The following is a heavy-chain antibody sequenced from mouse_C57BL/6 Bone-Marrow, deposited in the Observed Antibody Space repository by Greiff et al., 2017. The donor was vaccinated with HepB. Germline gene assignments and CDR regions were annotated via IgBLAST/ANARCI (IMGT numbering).Heavy chain of an antibody. CDR1: GYAFTNYL. CDR3: ARSATVVATPFDY. V-gene: IGHV1-54*01. J-gene: IGHJ2*01. Sequence: VQLVESGAELVRPGTSVKVSCKASGYAFTNYLIEWVKQRPGQGLEWIGVINPGSGGTNYNEKFKGKATLTADKSSSTAYMQLSSLTSDDSAVYFCARSATVVATPFDYWGQGTTLTVSS. CDR2: INPGSGGT. D-gene: IGHD1-1*01.